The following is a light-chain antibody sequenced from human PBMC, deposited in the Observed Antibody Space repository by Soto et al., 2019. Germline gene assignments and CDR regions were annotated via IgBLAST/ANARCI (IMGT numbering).Light chain of an antibody. J-gene: IGKJ5*01. CDR1: QSVLYDSNNKNY. Sequence: DIVMTQSPESLTVSLGERATINCKSSQSVLYDSNNKNYLAWYQQKPGQPPKLLIYWASARQSGVPDRFSGGGSGADFTLTISSLQADDAAVYYCQQYCSAPVTFGQGTRLEIK. CDR3: QQYCSAPVT. CDR2: WAS. V-gene: IGKV4-1*01.